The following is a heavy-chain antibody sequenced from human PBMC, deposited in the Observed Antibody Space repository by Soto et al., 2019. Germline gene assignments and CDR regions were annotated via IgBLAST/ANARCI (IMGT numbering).Heavy chain of an antibody. J-gene: IGHJ4*02. D-gene: IGHD2-15*01. CDR2: ISYDGSNK. CDR3: AKGVGYCSGGSCPPDY. Sequence: GGSLRLSCAASGFTFSSYGMHWVRQAPGKGLEWVAVISYDGSNKYYADSVKGRFTISRDNSKNTLYLQMNSLRAEDTAVYYCAKGVGYCSGGSCPPDYWGQGT. CDR1: GFTFSSYG. V-gene: IGHV3-30*18.